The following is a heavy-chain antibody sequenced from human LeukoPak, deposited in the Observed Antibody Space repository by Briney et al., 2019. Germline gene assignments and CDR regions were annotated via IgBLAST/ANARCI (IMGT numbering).Heavy chain of an antibody. CDR2: ISRTSRHE. Sequence: GESLKISCAASGFTFSDYSMNWVRQAPGKGLEWVASISRTSRHEYYAGSVEGRFTISRDNADNSLYLQMNGLRADDMAVYFCVRDLMSMGATTAYLHHWGQGTLVTVSS. J-gene: IGHJ1*01. CDR1: GFTFSDYS. CDR3: VRDLMSMGATTAYLHH. D-gene: IGHD1-26*01. V-gene: IGHV3-21*01.